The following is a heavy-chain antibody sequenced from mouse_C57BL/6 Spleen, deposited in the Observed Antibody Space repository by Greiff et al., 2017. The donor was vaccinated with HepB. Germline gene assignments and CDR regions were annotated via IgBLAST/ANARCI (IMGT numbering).Heavy chain of an antibody. CDR2: IYPGDGDT. CDR3: ARGYYGSSPHYFEY. Sequence: QVQLKQSGPELVKPGASVKISCKASGYAFSSSWMNWVKQRPGKGLEWIGRIYPGDGDTNYNGKFKGKATLTADKSSSTAYMQLSSLTSEDSAVYFCARGYYGSSPHYFEYWGQGTTLTVSS. J-gene: IGHJ2*01. CDR1: GYAFSSSW. V-gene: IGHV1-82*01. D-gene: IGHD1-1*01.